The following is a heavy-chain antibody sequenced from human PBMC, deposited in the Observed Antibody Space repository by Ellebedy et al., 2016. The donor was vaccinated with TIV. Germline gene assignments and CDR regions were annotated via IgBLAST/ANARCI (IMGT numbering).Heavy chain of an antibody. D-gene: IGHD3-3*01. CDR2: ISYDGSNK. CDR1: GFTFSSYA. Sequence: GGSLRLSXAASGFTFSSYAMHWVRQAPGKGLEWVAVISYDGSNKYYADSVKGRFTISRDNAKNSLYLQMNSLRAEDTAVYYCAREEWLLPFDYWGQGTLVTVSS. CDR3: AREEWLLPFDY. V-gene: IGHV3-30-3*01. J-gene: IGHJ4*02.